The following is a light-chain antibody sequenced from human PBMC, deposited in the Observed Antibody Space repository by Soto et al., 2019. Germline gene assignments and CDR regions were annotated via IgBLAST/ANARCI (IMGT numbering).Light chain of an antibody. CDR2: AAS. CDR1: QTVDRSY. J-gene: IGKJ1*01. CDR3: QQSYSSPPT. Sequence: TQSPGTLSLSPGERATLSCRASQTVDRSYLGWYQQKPGKAPKLLIFAASSLQSGVPSRFSGSRSGPDLTLTISSLQPEDFATYYCQQSYSSPPTFGQGTKVDIK. V-gene: IGKV1-39*01.